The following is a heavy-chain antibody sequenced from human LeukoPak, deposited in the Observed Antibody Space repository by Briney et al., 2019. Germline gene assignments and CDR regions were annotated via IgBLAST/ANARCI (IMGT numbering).Heavy chain of an antibody. CDR2: IYSGGTT. CDR1: GFTVSSNY. Sequence: GGSLRLSCTASGFTVSSNYMSWVRQAPGKGLEWVSVIYSGGTTYYADSVKGRFTISRDNSKNTLYLQMNSLRAEDTAVYYCAKEGGSGSYIYYYYYYMDVWGKGTTVTISS. CDR3: AKEGGSGSYIYYYYYYMDV. J-gene: IGHJ6*03. V-gene: IGHV3-53*01. D-gene: IGHD1-26*01.